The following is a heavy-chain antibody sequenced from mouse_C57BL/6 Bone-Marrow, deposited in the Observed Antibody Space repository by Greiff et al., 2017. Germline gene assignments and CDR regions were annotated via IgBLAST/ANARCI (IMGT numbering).Heavy chain of an antibody. J-gene: IGHJ4*01. V-gene: IGHV5-6*01. CDR1: GFTFSSYG. CDR3: ATTVLAGAMDY. CDR2: ISSGGSYT. D-gene: IGHD4-1*01. Sequence: EVQLQESGGDLVKPGGSLKLSCAASGFTFSSYGMSWVRQTPDKRLEWVATISSGGSYTYYPDSVKGRFTISRDNAKHTLYLQMSSLKSEDTAMYYCATTVLAGAMDYWGQGTSVTVSS.